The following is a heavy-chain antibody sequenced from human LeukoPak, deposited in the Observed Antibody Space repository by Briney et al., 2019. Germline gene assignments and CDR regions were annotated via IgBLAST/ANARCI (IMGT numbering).Heavy chain of an antibody. V-gene: IGHV1-2*02. J-gene: IGHJ5*01. CDR2: INPNSGGT. CDR1: GYTFTGYY. D-gene: IGHD2-2*01. Sequence: ASVTVSCKASGYTFTGYYMHWVRQAPGQGLEWMGWINPNSGGTNYAQKFQGRVTMTRDTSISTAYMEPSRLRSDDTAVYYCAILDCSSTSCYDSWGQGTLVTVSS. CDR3: AILDCSSTSCYDS.